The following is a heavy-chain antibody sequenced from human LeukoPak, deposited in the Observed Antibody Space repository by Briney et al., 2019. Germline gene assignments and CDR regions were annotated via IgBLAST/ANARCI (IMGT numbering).Heavy chain of an antibody. CDR1: GGSISSGGYS. CDR3: ARNRASFDI. J-gene: IGHJ3*02. V-gene: IGHV4-30-2*01. CDR2: IYHSGST. D-gene: IGHD1-14*01. Sequence: SETLSLTCAVSGGSISSGGYSWSWIRQPPGKGLEWIGYIYHSGSTYYNPSLKSRVTISVDRSKNQFSLKLSSVTAADTAVHYCARNRASFDIWGQGTMVTVSS.